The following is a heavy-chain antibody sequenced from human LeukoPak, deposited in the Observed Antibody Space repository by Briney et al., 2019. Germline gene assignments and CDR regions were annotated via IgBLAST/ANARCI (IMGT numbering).Heavy chain of an antibody. CDR1: GFTFSDYY. CDR3: ARGVRVSGSYLTTDAFDV. Sequence: AGGSLRLSCAASGFTFSDYYMSWIRQAPGRGLEWVSYISSSGNTIYYADSVKGRFTVSRDNAKNSLYLQMNSLRAEDTAVYYCARGVRVSGSYLTTDAFDVWGQGTMVTVSS. J-gene: IGHJ3*01. V-gene: IGHV3-11*01. CDR2: ISSSGNTI. D-gene: IGHD1-26*01.